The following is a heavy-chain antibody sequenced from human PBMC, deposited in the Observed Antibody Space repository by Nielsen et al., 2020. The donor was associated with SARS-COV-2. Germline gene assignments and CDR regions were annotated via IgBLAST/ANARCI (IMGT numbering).Heavy chain of an antibody. CDR1: GYSFTSYW. V-gene: IGHV5-51*01. J-gene: IGHJ4*02. Sequence: GESLKISCKGSGYSFTSYWIGWVRQMPGKGLEWMGIIYPGDSDTRYSPSFQGQVTISADKSISTAYLQWSSLKASDTAMYYCARGYCSGGSCYFLSDYWGQGTLVTVSS. CDR3: ARGYCSGGSCYFLSDY. D-gene: IGHD2-15*01. CDR2: IYPGDSDT.